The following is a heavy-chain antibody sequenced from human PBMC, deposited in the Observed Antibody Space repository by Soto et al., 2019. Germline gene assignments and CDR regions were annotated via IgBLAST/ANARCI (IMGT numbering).Heavy chain of an antibody. J-gene: IGHJ4*02. CDR2: ISSSSTI. CDR1: GFTFSTYS. V-gene: IGHV3-48*01. D-gene: IGHD6-19*01. Sequence: EVQLVESGGDLVQPGGSLRLSCAASGFTFSTYSMNWVRQAPGKGLEWVSSISSSSTIYYADSVKGRFTISRDNIHNSLYRQMHSLRAEDTAVYYCARERGSGWTFDYWGQGTLVTVSS. CDR3: ARERGSGWTFDY.